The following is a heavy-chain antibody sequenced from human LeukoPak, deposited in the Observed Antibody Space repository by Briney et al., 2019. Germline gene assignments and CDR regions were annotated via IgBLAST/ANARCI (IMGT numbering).Heavy chain of an antibody. J-gene: IGHJ4*02. CDR3: ASSTVRTRYFDY. V-gene: IGHV4-34*01. Sequence: PSETLSLTCAVYGGSFSGYYWSWIRQPPGKGLEWIGEINHSGSTNYNPSLKSRVTISVDTSKNQLSLKLSSVTAADTAVYYCASSTVRTRYFDYWGQGTLVTVSS. CDR2: INHSGST. CDR1: GGSFSGYY. D-gene: IGHD3-10*02.